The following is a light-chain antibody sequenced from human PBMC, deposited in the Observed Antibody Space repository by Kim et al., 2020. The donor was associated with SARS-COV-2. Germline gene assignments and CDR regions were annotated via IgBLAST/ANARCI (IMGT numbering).Light chain of an antibody. CDR1: QRVSSK. V-gene: IGKV3-15*01. CDR3: QQYNKWFALS. CDR2: DAY. Sequence: SPGEKATRSCVASQRVSSKIAWYQQKPGQAPRLLIYDAYNRATGVPARFSGSGSGTEFTLTISSLQSEDSAVYHCQQYNKWFALSFGGGTKVDIK. J-gene: IGKJ4*01.